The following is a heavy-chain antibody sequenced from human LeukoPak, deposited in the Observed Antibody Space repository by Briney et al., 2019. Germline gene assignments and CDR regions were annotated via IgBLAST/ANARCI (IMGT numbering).Heavy chain of an antibody. J-gene: IGHJ3*02. Sequence: KPSETLSLTCTVSGGSISSSSYYWSWIRQHPGKGLEWIGYIYYSGSTYYNPSLKSRVTISVDTSKNQFSLKLSSVTAADTAVYYCARDHTDGHYGGNDAFDIWGQGTMVTVSS. CDR1: GGSISSSSYY. D-gene: IGHD4-23*01. CDR3: ARDHTDGHYGGNDAFDI. V-gene: IGHV4-31*03. CDR2: IYYSGST.